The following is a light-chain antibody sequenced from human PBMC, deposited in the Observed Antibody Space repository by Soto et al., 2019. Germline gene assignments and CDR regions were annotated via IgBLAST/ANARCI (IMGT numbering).Light chain of an antibody. CDR1: SSNIGSNT. V-gene: IGLV1-44*01. Sequence: QSVLTQPPSASGTPGQRVTISCSGSSSNIGSNTVNWYQQLPGTAPKLLIYSNNQRPSGVPDRSSGSKSGTSASLATSGLQYEDEADYYCAASDDSLNGYVFGTGTKLTVL. J-gene: IGLJ1*01. CDR3: AASDDSLNGYV. CDR2: SNN.